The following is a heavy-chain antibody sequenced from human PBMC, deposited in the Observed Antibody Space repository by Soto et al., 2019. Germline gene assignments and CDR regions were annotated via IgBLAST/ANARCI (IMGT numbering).Heavy chain of an antibody. Sequence: PGGSLRLSCSASGFTFRSYAMHWVRQAPGKGPEYVSAISSNGDRTYYADPVKGRFSISRDNFKNTLFLQMSSLRPEDTAVYSCVKVYSSGWSPFDYWGQGTLVTVSS. V-gene: IGHV3-64D*08. CDR1: GFTFRSYA. CDR3: VKVYSSGWSPFDY. J-gene: IGHJ4*02. D-gene: IGHD6-19*01. CDR2: ISSNGDRT.